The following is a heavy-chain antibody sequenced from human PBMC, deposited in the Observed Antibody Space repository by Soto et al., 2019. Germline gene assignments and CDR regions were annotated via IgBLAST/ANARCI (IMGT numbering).Heavy chain of an antibody. CDR2: LYYGGRT. V-gene: IGHV4-39*01. Sequence: PSETLSLTCTVSGGSISSYSYYWDWIRQPPGKGLEWIGSLYYGGRTYYNPSLKSRATISIDTSKNQFSLKLNSVAAADTAVYYCARRAGYCTSGICYDAFDIWGQGTVVTVSS. D-gene: IGHD2-15*01. J-gene: IGHJ3*02. CDR1: GGSISSYSYY. CDR3: ARRAGYCTSGICYDAFDI.